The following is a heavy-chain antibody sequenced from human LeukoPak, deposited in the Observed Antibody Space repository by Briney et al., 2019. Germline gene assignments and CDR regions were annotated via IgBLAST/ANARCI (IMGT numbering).Heavy chain of an antibody. Sequence: GESLKISCKGSGYSFTSYWIGWVRQMPGKGLEWMGIIYPGDSDTRYSPSFQGQVTISADKSISTAYLQWSSLKASDTAMYYCARSLPPPYGSGTRNYMDVWGKGTTVTVSS. V-gene: IGHV5-51*01. J-gene: IGHJ6*03. D-gene: IGHD3-10*01. CDR3: ARSLPPPYGSGTRNYMDV. CDR2: IYPGDSDT. CDR1: GYSFTSYW.